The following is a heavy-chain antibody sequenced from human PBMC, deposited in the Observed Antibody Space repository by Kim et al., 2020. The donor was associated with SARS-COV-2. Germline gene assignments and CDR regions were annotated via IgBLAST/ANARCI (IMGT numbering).Heavy chain of an antibody. D-gene: IGHD6-19*01. CDR3: AKASSSGAYLTFFDY. CDR1: GFTFNNYA. Sequence: GGSLRLSCAASGFTFNNYAMTWVRQSPGKGLEWVSTVTSSGTTTYYADSVKGRFTISRDDSKNTLHLQMDSLRAEDTAVYYCAKASSSGAYLTFFDYWGPGTLVTVSS. CDR2: VTSSGTTT. V-gene: IGHV3-23*01. J-gene: IGHJ4*02.